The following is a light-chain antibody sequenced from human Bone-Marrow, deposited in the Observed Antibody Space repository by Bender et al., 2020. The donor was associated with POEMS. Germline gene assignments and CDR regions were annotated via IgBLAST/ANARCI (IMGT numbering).Light chain of an antibody. CDR1: DLGDKY. Sequence: SYEVTQPPSVSVSPGQTASITCSGDDLGDKYVAWYQQKPGQSPVLVIYQDTKRPSGIPERFSGSNSGNTATLTISGTQAIDADDYYCQACDTYSVIFGGGTKLTVL. CDR2: QDT. V-gene: IGLV3-1*01. CDR3: QACDTYSVI. J-gene: IGLJ2*01.